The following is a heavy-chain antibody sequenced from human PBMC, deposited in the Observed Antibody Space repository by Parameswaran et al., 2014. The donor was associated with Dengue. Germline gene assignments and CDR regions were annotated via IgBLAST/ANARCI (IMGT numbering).Heavy chain of an antibody. Sequence: PGKGLEWVAVISYDGSNKYYADSVKGRFTISRDNSKNTLYLQMNSLRAEDTAVYYCAKDGSGSYGQYGMDVWGQGTTVTVSS. CDR2: ISYDGSNK. D-gene: IGHD1-26*01. CDR3: AKDGSGSYGQYGMDV. J-gene: IGHJ6*02. V-gene: IGHV3-30*18.